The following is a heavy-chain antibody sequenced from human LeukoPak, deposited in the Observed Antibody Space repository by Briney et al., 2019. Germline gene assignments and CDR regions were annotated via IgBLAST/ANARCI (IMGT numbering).Heavy chain of an antibody. J-gene: IGHJ5*02. Sequence: GGTLRLSCAASGFTFSSYGMSWVRQAPGKGLEWVSAISGSGGSAYYADSVKGRFTISRDNSKNTLYLQMNSLRAEDTAVYYCAKLERAYYYGSSGYPWGQGTLVTVSS. CDR1: GFTFSSYG. CDR3: AKLERAYYYGSSGYP. D-gene: IGHD3-22*01. CDR2: ISGSGGSA. V-gene: IGHV3-23*01.